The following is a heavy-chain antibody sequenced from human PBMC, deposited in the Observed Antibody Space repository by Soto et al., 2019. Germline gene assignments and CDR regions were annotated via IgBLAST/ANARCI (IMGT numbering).Heavy chain of an antibody. Sequence: QVQLVQSGAEVKKPGASAKVSCKASGYTFTGYYMHWVRQAPGQGLEWMGKIDPKSAGTKYAQKFQGWVTMTRDTSISTAYMEVSRLKSDDTAVYYCARDRLGGSSSVGNWFDPWGQGTLVTVSS. CDR2: IDPKSAGT. V-gene: IGHV1-2*04. CDR3: ARDRLGGSSSVGNWFDP. J-gene: IGHJ5*02. D-gene: IGHD6-13*01. CDR1: GYTFTGYY.